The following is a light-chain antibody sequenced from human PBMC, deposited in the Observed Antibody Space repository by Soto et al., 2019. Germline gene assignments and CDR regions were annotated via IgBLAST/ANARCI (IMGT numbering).Light chain of an antibody. J-gene: IGLJ3*02. CDR2: ENN. CDR1: NSNIGSNY. Sequence: QAVVTQPPSVSAAPGQRVTISCSGSNSNIGSNYVSWYQQLPGTAPKLLIYENNKRPSGIPDRFSGSKSGTSATLGITGLQTGDEADYYCGTWDSSLSVVFGGGTQLTVL. V-gene: IGLV1-51*02. CDR3: GTWDSSLSVV.